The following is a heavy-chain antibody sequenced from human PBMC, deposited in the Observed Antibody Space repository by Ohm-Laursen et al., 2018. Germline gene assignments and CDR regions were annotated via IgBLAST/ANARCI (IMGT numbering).Heavy chain of an antibody. CDR1: GGSISSYY. J-gene: IGHJ4*02. CDR2: IYYSGST. CDR3: ARHHNSGWEFEY. V-gene: IGHV4-59*08. D-gene: IGHD6-19*01. Sequence: SDTLSLTCTVSGGSISSYYWSWIRQPPGKGLEWIGYIYYSGSTNYNPSLKSRVTISVDTSKTQFSLKLASVTAADTAVYYCARHHNSGWEFEYWGQGTLVTVSP.